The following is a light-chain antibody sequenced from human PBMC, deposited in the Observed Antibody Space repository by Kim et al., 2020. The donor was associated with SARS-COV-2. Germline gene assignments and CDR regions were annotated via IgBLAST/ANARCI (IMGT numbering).Light chain of an antibody. V-gene: IGLV1-40*01. J-gene: IGLJ3*02. CDR2: GNN. Sequence: QRVTISCTGSSSKIGAGYDVHWYQQLPGTAPKLLIYGNNNRPSGVPDRFSGSKSGTSASLAITGLQAEDEADYYCQSYDSSLRGWVFGGGTKVTVL. CDR1: SSKIGAGYD. CDR3: QSYDSSLRGWV.